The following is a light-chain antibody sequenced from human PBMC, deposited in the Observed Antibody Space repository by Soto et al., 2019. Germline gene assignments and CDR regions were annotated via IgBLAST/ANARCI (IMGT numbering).Light chain of an antibody. CDR3: QQYYSTPPT. Sequence: DIVMTQSPASLAVSLGERATINCKSSQSVLYSSNNKNYLAWYQRKPGQPPKLLIYWASTRESGVPDRFSGSGSGTDFTLTISSLQAEDVAVYYCQQYYSTPPTFGPGTKVDIK. CDR2: WAS. J-gene: IGKJ3*01. CDR1: QSVLYSSNNKNY. V-gene: IGKV4-1*01.